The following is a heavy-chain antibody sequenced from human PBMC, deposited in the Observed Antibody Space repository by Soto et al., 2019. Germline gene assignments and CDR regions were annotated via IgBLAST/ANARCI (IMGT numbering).Heavy chain of an antibody. CDR3: AKSPAGGKNGLDV. CDR2: ISTSGDNT. D-gene: IGHD1-1*01. J-gene: IGHJ3*01. CDR1: GFTFSNYV. Sequence: GGSLRLSWAASGFTFSNYVMSWVRQAPGKGLEWVSAISTSGDNTYSPNSVKGRFTISRENSKNTLYLQMNSLRVEDTAIYYCAKSPAGGKNGLDVWGQGTMVTVSS. V-gene: IGHV3-23*01.